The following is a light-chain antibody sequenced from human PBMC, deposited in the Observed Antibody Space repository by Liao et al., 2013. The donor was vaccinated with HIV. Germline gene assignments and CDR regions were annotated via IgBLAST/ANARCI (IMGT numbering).Light chain of an antibody. CDR2: YDN. J-gene: IGLJ3*02. Sequence: SYVLTQPPSVSVAPGKTARITCGGNNIGSKSVHWYQQKPGQAPVLVIYYDNDRPSGIPERFSGSSSGNTATLTISRVEAGDEADYYCQVWDSSSDHPVFGGGTKLTVL. CDR1: NIGSKS. V-gene: IGLV3-21*04. CDR3: QVWDSSSDHPV.